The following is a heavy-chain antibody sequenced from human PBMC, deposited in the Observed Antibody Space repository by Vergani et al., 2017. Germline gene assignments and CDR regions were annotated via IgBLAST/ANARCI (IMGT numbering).Heavy chain of an antibody. J-gene: IGHJ3*01. V-gene: IGHV2-5*01. D-gene: IGHD3-9*01. CDR2: VYWNDDE. CDR1: GFSLTTGREG. Sequence: QITLRESGPTLVKPTQTLTLTCTFSGFSLTTGREGVGWIRQPPGRALEWLAFVYWNDDERYSPSLKSRVTITKDTSKNEVILTMATMDPVDTATYYCVHRRGYFDWDGAFDVWGPGTMVTVSS. CDR3: VHRRGYFDWDGAFDV.